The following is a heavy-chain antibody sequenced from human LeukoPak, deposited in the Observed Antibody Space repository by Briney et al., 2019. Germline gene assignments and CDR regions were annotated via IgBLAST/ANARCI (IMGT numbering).Heavy chain of an antibody. D-gene: IGHD3-9*01. CDR3: AREVLQYFDWPLDY. Sequence: ASVKVSCKASGYTFTSYGISWVRQAPRQGLEWMGWISAYNGNTNYAQKLQGRVTMTTDTSTSTAYMELRSLRSDDTAVYYCAREVLQYFDWPLDYWGQGTLVTVSS. CDR2: ISAYNGNT. J-gene: IGHJ4*02. V-gene: IGHV1-18*01. CDR1: GYTFTSYG.